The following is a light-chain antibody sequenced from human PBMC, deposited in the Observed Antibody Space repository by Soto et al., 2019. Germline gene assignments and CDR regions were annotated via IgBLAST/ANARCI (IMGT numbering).Light chain of an antibody. Sequence: DIQMTQSTSTLSASVGDRVTITCRASQNINNWLAWYQQKPGKAPKLLIYRASILENGVPSRFSGRGSGTDFIFTITRLQTDDFATYYCQQYSSDSTFGQGTKVEIK. CDR1: QNINNW. J-gene: IGKJ1*01. V-gene: IGKV1-5*03. CDR3: QQYSSDST. CDR2: RAS.